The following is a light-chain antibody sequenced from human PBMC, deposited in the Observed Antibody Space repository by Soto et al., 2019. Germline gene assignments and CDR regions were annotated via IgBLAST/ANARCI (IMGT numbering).Light chain of an antibody. J-gene: IGKJ5*01. CDR3: QQRSNWPPIT. V-gene: IGKV3D-20*02. Sequence: EIVLTQSPGTLSLSPGERATLSCRASQNVSSTYLAWYRQRPGQAPRLLIYGASIRATGIPDRFSGTGSGTDFTLTISSLEPEDFAVYYCQQRSNWPPITFGQGTRLEIK. CDR2: GAS. CDR1: QNVSSTY.